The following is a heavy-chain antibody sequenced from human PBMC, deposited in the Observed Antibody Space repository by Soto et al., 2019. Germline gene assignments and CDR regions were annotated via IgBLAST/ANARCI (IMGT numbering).Heavy chain of an antibody. CDR2: ISSSSSTI. D-gene: IGHD3-10*01. Sequence: PGGSLRLSCAASGFTFSSYSMNWVRQAPGKGLEWVSYISSSSSTIYYADSVKGRFTISRDNAKNSLYLQMNSLRDEDTAVYYCASLGELLYLQGAFDIWGQGTMVTVSS. V-gene: IGHV3-48*02. CDR3: ASLGELLYLQGAFDI. CDR1: GFTFSSYS. J-gene: IGHJ3*02.